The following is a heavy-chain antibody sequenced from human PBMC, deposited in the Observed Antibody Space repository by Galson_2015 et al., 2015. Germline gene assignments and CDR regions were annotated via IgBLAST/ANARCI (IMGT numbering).Heavy chain of an antibody. V-gene: IGHV3-48*02. CDR3: ARDRGIAGGHYGMDV. CDR2: ISSSSSTI. Sequence: SLRLSCAASGFTFSSYRMNWVRQAPGKGLEWVSYISSSSSTIYYADSVKGRFTISRDNAKNSLYLQMNSLRDEDTAVYYCARDRGIAGGHYGMDVWGQGTTVTVSS. J-gene: IGHJ6*02. D-gene: IGHD6-13*01. CDR1: GFTFSSYR.